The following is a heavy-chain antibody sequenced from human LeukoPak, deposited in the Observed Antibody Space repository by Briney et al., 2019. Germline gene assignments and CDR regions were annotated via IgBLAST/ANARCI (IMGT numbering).Heavy chain of an antibody. Sequence: SETLSLTCTVSGGSISRYYWSWIRRPPGKGLEWIGYIGDSGNTNYNPSLKSQVTISVDKSKNQFSLKLSFVTAADTAMYYCARSDYHNSGSHTVFDAFDIWGQGTRDTVSS. CDR2: IGDSGNT. V-gene: IGHV4-59*01. CDR3: ARSDYHNSGSHTVFDAFDI. CDR1: GGSISRYY. D-gene: IGHD3-10*01. J-gene: IGHJ3*02.